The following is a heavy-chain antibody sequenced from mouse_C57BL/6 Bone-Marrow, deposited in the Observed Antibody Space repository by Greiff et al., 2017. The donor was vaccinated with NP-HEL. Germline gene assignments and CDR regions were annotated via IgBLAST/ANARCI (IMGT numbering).Heavy chain of an antibody. Sequence: QVQLQQSGPELVKPGASVKLSCKASGYTFTSYDINWVKQRPGQGLEWIGWIYPRVGSTKYNEKFKGKATLTVDTSSSTAYMELHSLTSEDSAVYFCARSTVVATRAMDYWGQGTSVTVSS. D-gene: IGHD1-1*01. V-gene: IGHV1-85*01. CDR2: IYPRVGST. J-gene: IGHJ4*01. CDR3: ARSTVVATRAMDY. CDR1: GYTFTSYD.